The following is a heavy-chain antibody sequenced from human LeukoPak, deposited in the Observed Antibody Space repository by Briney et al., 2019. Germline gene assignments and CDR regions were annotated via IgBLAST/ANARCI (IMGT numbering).Heavy chain of an antibody. V-gene: IGHV4-59*01. Sequence: PSETLSLTCTVSGGSISSYYWSWIRQPPGKGLEWIGYIYYSRSTNYNPSLKSRVTISVDTSKNQFSLKLSSVTAADTAVYYCAREPHYYDSSGYYFDYWGQGTLVTVSS. D-gene: IGHD3-22*01. CDR1: GGSISSYY. CDR3: AREPHYYDSSGYYFDY. J-gene: IGHJ4*02. CDR2: IYYSRST.